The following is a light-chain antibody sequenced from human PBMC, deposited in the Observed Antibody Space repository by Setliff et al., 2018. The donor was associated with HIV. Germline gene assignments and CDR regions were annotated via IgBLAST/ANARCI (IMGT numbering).Light chain of an antibody. CDR2: DVS. CDR3: ASYRSPATYV. V-gene: IGLV2-14*03. CDR1: SSDVGGYDF. Sequence: QSALTQPASVSGSPGQSITISCIGTSSDVGGYDFVSWYQQRPGKAPKLIIFDVSERPSGVSHRFSASKSGNTASLNISGLQIEDEANYFCASYRSPATYVFGIGTKVTVL. J-gene: IGLJ1*01.